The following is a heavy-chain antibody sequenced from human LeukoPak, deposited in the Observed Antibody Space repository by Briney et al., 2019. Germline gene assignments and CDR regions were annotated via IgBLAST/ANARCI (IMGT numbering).Heavy chain of an antibody. D-gene: IGHD3-22*01. CDR2: INPSGGST. CDR3: ARHLNTPHYYDSSGYYGGIDY. CDR1: GYTFTSYY. J-gene: IGHJ4*02. Sequence: ASVRVSCKASGYTFTSYYMDWVRQAPGQGLEWMGIINPSGGSTSYAQKFQGRVPMTRDTSTRTVYMELSSLRSEDTAVYYCARHLNTPHYYDSSGYYGGIDYWGQGTLVTVSS. V-gene: IGHV1-46*01.